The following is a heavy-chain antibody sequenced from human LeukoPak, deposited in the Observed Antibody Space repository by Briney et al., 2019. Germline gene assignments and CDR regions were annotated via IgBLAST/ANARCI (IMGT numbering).Heavy chain of an antibody. CDR1: GFTFSSYE. CDR3: ARDVVATNFDY. D-gene: IGHD2-15*01. V-gene: IGHV3-48*03. J-gene: IGHJ4*02. CDR2: ISSSGSTI. Sequence: GGSLRLSCAASGFTFSSYEMNWVRQAPGEGLGWVSYISSSGSTIYYADSVKGRFTISRDNAKNSLYLQMNSLRAEDTAVYYCARDVVATNFDYWGQGTLVTVSS.